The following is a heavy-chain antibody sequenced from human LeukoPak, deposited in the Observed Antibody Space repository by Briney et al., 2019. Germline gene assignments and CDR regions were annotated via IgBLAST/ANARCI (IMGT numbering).Heavy chain of an antibody. J-gene: IGHJ4*02. V-gene: IGHV1-2*02. CDR1: GGTFSSYA. CDR3: ARDLGRIGVTGTRGFDS. CDR2: INPNSGGT. Sequence: ASVKVSCKASGGTFSSYAISWVRQAPGQGLEWMGWINPNSGGTNYAQKFQGRVTMTRDTSISTAYMDLGRLTSDDTAVYYCARDLGRIGVTGTRGFDSWGQGTLVTVSS. D-gene: IGHD6-19*01.